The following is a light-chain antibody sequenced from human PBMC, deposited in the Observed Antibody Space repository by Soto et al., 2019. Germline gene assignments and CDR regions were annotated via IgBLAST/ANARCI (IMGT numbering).Light chain of an antibody. CDR1: QSVSSY. V-gene: IGKV3-11*01. CDR2: DAS. CDR3: QQRSNWPPWT. J-gene: IGKJ1*01. Sequence: EIVLTQSPATLSLSPGERATLSCRASQSVSSYLAWYQQKPGQAPRLLIYDASNRATGIPARFSGSGSGTDFTLTISRLEPEDFAVYYCQQRSNWPPWTFGQGTK.